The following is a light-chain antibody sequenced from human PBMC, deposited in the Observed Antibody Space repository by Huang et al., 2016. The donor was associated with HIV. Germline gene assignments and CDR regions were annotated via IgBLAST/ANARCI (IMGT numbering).Light chain of an antibody. V-gene: IGKV1-39*01. Sequence: DIQITQSPSSLSASVGDRVIITCRASQNINRYLNWYQQQPGKAPTLRISGASKLHRGVPSSFSGRGCGTHCTLAISSLQPEDSATYYCQQSAVTPRTFGQGTKLEI. CDR2: GAS. J-gene: IGKJ2*01. CDR1: QNINRY. CDR3: QQSAVTPRT.